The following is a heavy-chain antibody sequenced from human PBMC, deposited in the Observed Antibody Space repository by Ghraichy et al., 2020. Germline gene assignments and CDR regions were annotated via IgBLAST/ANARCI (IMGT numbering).Heavy chain of an antibody. D-gene: IGHD4-17*01. CDR2: ISSSSSYI. J-gene: IGHJ4*02. CDR3: AREDYGDYLDY. V-gene: IGHV3-21*01. Sequence: GESLNISCAASGFTFSSYSMNWVRQAPGKGLEWVSSISSSSSYIYYADSVKGRFTISRDNAKNSLYLQMNSLRAEDTAVYYCAREDYGDYLDYWGQGTLVTVSS. CDR1: GFTFSSYS.